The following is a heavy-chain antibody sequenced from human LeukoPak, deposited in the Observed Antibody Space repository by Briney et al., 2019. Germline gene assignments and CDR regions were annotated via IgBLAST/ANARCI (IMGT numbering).Heavy chain of an antibody. V-gene: IGHV1-18*01. D-gene: IGHD1-1*01. CDR2: ISAYNGNT. CDR3: ARGGGLERHLKNWFDP. J-gene: IGHJ5*02. Sequence: EASVKVSCKASGYTFTSYGISWVRQAPGQGLEWMGWISAYNGNTNYAQKLQGRVTMTTDTSTSTAYMELRSLRSDDTAVYYCARGGGLERHLKNWFDPWGQGTLVTVSS. CDR1: GYTFTSYG.